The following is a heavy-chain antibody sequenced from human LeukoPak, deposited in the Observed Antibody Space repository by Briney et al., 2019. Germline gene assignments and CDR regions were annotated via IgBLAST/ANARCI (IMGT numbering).Heavy chain of an antibody. CDR3: ARQGPDYYYDSSGYWALDY. J-gene: IGHJ4*02. CDR2: IYHSGST. V-gene: IGHV4-30-2*01. CDR1: GGSISSGGYY. Sequence: PSETLSLTCTVSGGSISSGGYYWSWIRQPPGKGLEWIGYIYHSGSTYYNPSLKSRVTISVDRSKNQFSLKLSSVTAADTAVYYCARQGPDYYYDSSGYWALDYWGQGTLVTVSS. D-gene: IGHD3-22*01.